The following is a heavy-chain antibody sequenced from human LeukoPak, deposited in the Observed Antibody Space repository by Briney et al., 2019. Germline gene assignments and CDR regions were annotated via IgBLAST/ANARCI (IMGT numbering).Heavy chain of an antibody. CDR2: INHSGST. CDR3: ARGRNPRYYYGSGSYNWFDP. CDR1: GGSFSGYY. Sequence: SEALSLTCAVYGGSFSGYYWSWIRQPPGKGLEWIGEINHSGSTNYNPSLKSRVTISVDTSKNQFSLKLSSVTAADTAVYYCARGRNPRYYYGSGSYNWFDPWGQGTLVTVSS. V-gene: IGHV4-34*01. J-gene: IGHJ5*02. D-gene: IGHD3-10*01.